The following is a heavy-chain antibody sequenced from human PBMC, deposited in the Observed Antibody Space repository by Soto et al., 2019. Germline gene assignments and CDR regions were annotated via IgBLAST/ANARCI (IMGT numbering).Heavy chain of an antibody. V-gene: IGHV4-34*01. J-gene: IGHJ5*01. CDR1: GGSVNGYY. CDR2: INHTGGT. CDR3: STRAYDTNGYYRFDP. Sequence: SETLSLTCAVYGGSVNGYYWNWIRQPPGKGLEWIGEINHTGGTHYNPSLKSRVTMSVDTSKNQFSLRLSSVTAADTAMYYCSTRAYDTNGYYRFDPWGQGTLVTSPQ. D-gene: IGHD3-22*01.